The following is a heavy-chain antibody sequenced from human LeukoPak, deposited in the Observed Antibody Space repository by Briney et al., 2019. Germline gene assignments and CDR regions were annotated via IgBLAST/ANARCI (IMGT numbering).Heavy chain of an antibody. D-gene: IGHD3-22*01. CDR2: IFYSGST. Sequence: PSETLSLTCTVSGGSISRSSYYWGWIRQPPGKGLEWIGSIFYSGSTNYNPSLKSRVTISVDTSKNQLSLKLSSVTAADTAVYYCASQSSYSGYYYETWGQGMLVTVSS. CDR3: ASQSSYSGYYYET. J-gene: IGHJ5*02. V-gene: IGHV4-39*01. CDR1: GGSISRSSYY.